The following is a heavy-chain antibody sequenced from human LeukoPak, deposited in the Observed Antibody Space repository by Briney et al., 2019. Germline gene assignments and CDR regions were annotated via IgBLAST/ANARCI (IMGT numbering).Heavy chain of an antibody. CDR3: ARHGGAGSYRSPLDH. D-gene: IGHD3-10*01. J-gene: IGHJ4*02. CDR2: IYHSDSDT. Sequence: GESLKISCKGSGYNFTSYLIGWVRQMPGKGLEWMGIIYHSDSDTRYSPSFQGQATISADKSISTAYLQWSSLTDSARYYCARHGGAGSYRSPLDHWGQGTLVTVSS. CDR1: GYNFTSYL. V-gene: IGHV5-51*01.